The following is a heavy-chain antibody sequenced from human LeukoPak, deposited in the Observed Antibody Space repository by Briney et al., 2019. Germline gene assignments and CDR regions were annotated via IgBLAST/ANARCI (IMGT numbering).Heavy chain of an antibody. CDR2: ISYDGSNK. CDR3: AKNATMAYFDY. V-gene: IGHV3-30*18. CDR1: GFTFSSYG. D-gene: IGHD3-10*01. J-gene: IGHJ4*02. Sequence: GSLRLSCTASGFTFSSYGMHWVRQAPGKGLEWVAVISYDGSNKYYADSVKGRFTISRDSSKNTLYLQVNSLRAEDTAVYYCAKNATMAYFDYWGQGTLVTVSS.